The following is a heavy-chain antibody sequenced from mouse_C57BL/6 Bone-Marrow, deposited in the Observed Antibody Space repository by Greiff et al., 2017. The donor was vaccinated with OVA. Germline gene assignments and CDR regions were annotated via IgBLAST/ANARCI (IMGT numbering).Heavy chain of an antibody. Sequence: VQLQQSGAELARPGASVKLSCKASGYTFTSYGISWVKQRTGQGLEWIGEIYPRSGNTYYNEKFKGKATLTEDKSSSTAYMELRSLTSEDSAVYFCARGIYDYVYYAMDYWGQGTSVTVSS. J-gene: IGHJ4*01. CDR3: ARGIYDYVYYAMDY. V-gene: IGHV1-81*01. D-gene: IGHD2-4*01. CDR1: GYTFTSYG. CDR2: IYPRSGNT.